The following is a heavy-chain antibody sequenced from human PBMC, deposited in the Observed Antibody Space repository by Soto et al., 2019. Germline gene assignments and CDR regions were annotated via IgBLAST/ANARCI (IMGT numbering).Heavy chain of an antibody. CDR2: VYFGDSHV. CDR3: VAGPTYWYYDL. CDR1: GYTLSNRW. D-gene: IGHD6-19*01. Sequence: EVQLVQSGAEVKKPGESLKISCKDSGYTLSNRWIGWVRQLPGEGLQWMGVVYFGDSHVRYGPSFRGQVTISTDKSVSAAYLQWSTLKASDTAMYYCVAGPTYWYYDLWGRGTLVTVSS. V-gene: IGHV5-51*01. J-gene: IGHJ2*01.